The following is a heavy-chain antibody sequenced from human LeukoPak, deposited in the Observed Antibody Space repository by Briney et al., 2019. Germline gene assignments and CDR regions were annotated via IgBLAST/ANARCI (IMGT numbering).Heavy chain of an antibody. D-gene: IGHD5-24*01. CDR2: ISPSDGKT. J-gene: IGHJ4*02. CDR1: GFTFSKYA. V-gene: IGHV3-23*01. Sequence: GGSLRLSCAASGFTFSKYAMSWVRRAPGKGLEWVSAISPSDGKTFCADSVKGRFTISRDNSKNTLYLQMNSLRAEDTAVYYCARARKVEMATIFDYWGQGTLVTVSS. CDR3: ARARKVEMATIFDY.